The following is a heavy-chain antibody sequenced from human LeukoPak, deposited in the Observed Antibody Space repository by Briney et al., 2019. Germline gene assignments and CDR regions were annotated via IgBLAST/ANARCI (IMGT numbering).Heavy chain of an antibody. J-gene: IGHJ4*02. Sequence: GESLKISCKGSGYSFTSYWIGWVRQMPGKGLELMGLIYPGDSDIRYSPSFQGQVTISADKSISTAYLRWSSLKASDTAMYYCARLSGDGYNNFDYWGQGALVTVSS. CDR1: GYSFTSYW. CDR2: IYPGDSDI. V-gene: IGHV5-51*01. CDR3: ARLSGDGYNNFDY. D-gene: IGHD5-24*01.